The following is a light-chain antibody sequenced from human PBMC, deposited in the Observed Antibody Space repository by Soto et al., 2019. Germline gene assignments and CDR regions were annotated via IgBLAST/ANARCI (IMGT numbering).Light chain of an antibody. CDR3: SSYTSSSTGV. J-gene: IGLJ1*01. V-gene: IGLV2-14*01. CDR2: EVS. CDR1: SSDVGGYIY. Sequence: QSVLTQPASVSGSPGQSITISCTGTSSDVGGYIYVSWYQQHPGKAPKIMIYEVSNRPSGVSNRFSGSNSGNTASLTISGLQAEDEADYYCSSYTSSSTGVFGTGTKVTVL.